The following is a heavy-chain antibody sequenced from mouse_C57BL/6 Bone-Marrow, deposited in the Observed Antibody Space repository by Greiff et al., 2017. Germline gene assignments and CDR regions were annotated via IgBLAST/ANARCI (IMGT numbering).Heavy chain of an antibody. CDR1: GFTFSSYT. D-gene: IGHD1-1*01. Sequence: DVQLVESGGGLVKPGGSLKLSCAASGFTFSSYTMSWVRQTPGQRLQWVAAISGGGGNTYYPDSVKGRFTISRDNDKNILYLQMSSLRAEDTALYDCARQVTTVLATKYFDVWGTGTTVTVSS. CDR3: ARQVTTVLATKYFDV. V-gene: IGHV5-9*01. CDR2: ISGGGGNT. J-gene: IGHJ1*03.